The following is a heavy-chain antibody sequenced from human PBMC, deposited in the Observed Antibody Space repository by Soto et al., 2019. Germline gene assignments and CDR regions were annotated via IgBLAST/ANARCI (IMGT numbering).Heavy chain of an antibody. Sequence: PSETLSLTCTVSGGSISSYYWSWIRQPPGKGLEWIGYIYYSGSTNYNPSLKSRVTISVDTSKNQFSLKLSSVTAADTAVYYCARVPRPQNYYAMDVWGQGTTVTVSS. CDR2: IYYSGST. V-gene: IGHV4-59*01. J-gene: IGHJ6*02. CDR3: ARVPRPQNYYAMDV. CDR1: GGSISSYY.